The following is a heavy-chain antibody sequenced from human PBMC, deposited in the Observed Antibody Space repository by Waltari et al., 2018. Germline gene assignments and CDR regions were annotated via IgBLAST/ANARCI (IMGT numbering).Heavy chain of an antibody. J-gene: IGHJ5*02. CDR3: ARDEGLSWFDP. V-gene: IGHV3-7*01. Sequence: EVQLVDSGGGLVQPGGSLRLSCAASGFTFSGYWMSWVRQDPGKGLEGVANIKQDGSEKYYVDSVKGRFTISRDNAKNSLYLQMNSLRAEDTAVYYCARDEGLSWFDPWGQGTLVIVSS. CDR1: GFTFSGYW. CDR2: IKQDGSEK. D-gene: IGHD6-19*01.